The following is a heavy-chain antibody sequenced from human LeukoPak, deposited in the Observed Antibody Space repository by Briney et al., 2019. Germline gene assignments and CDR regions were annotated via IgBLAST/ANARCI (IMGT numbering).Heavy chain of an antibody. CDR3: ARASISYKVRGVFFAFDI. J-gene: IGHJ3*02. CDR2: IKQDGSEK. CDR1: GFTFSSYW. V-gene: IGHV3-7*01. Sequence: GGSLRLSCAASGFTFSSYWMSWVRQAPGKGLEWVANIKQDGSEKCYVDSVKGRFTISRDNAKNSLYLQMNSLRAEDTAVYYCARASISYKVRGVFFAFDIWGQGTMVTVSS. D-gene: IGHD3-10*02.